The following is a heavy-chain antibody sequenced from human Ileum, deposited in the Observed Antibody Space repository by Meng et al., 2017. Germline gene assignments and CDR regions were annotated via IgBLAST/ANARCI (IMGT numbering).Heavy chain of an antibody. CDR3: ARDHWGSLDY. CDR1: GGSVSSSGYQ. D-gene: IGHD7-27*01. Sequence: QWQVQESGPGLVRPAETLSLICAVSGGSVSSSGYQWGWIRQPPGKGLEWIGYASTNYNPSLKSRVTISVDTSKNQFSLKLTSVTAADTAVYYCARDHWGSLDYWGQGVLVTVSS. J-gene: IGHJ4*02. V-gene: IGHV4-61*08. CDR2: AST.